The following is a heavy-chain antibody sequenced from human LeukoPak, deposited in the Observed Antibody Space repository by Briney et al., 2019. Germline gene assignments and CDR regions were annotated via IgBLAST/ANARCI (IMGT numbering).Heavy chain of an antibody. CDR1: GFSVSTNF. CDR3: AREGYSSGSRTGIDY. J-gene: IGHJ4*02. D-gene: IGHD5-18*01. V-gene: IGHV3-53*05. CDR2: MYSGGTT. Sequence: GGSLRLSCAASGFSVSTNFMNWVRQAPGRGLEWVSVMYSGGTTSYADSVKGRFTISRDNPKDTVSLQMNSLRIDDTAVYYCAREGYSSGSRTGIDYWGQGTLVTVSS.